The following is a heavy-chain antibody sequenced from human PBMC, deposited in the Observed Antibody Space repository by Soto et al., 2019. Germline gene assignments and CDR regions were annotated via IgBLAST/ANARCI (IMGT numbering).Heavy chain of an antibody. Sequence: QVQLQESGPGLVKPSETLSLTCTVSGGSISSYYWSWIRQPPGKGLEWIGYIYYSGSTNYNPSLRSRVTISVDTSKKQFSLKLSSVTAADTAVYYCARFDIVGVYFDYWGQGTLVTVSS. D-gene: IGHD1-26*01. CDR1: GGSISSYY. CDR2: IYYSGST. V-gene: IGHV4-59*01. CDR3: ARFDIVGVYFDY. J-gene: IGHJ4*02.